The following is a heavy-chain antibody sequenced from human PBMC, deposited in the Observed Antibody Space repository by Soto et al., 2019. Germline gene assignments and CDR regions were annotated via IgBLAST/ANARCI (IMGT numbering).Heavy chain of an antibody. D-gene: IGHD3-22*01. CDR3: ARDTYYYDSSGYDPFDY. J-gene: IGHJ4*02. CDR1: GFTFSSYW. Sequence: PGGSLRLSCAASGFTFSSYWMHWVRQGPGKGLVWVSRMNSDGSSTRYADSVKGRFTISRDNAKNTLNLQMNSLRAEDTAVSYCARDTYYYDSSGYDPFDYWGQGTLVTVSS. V-gene: IGHV3-74*01. CDR2: MNSDGSST.